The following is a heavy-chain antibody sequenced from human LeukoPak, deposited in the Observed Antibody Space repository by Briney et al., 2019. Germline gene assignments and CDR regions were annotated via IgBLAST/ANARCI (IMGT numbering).Heavy chain of an antibody. D-gene: IGHD6-13*01. CDR2: ISSSSSYI. Sequence: PGGSLRLSCAASGFTFSSYSMNWVRQAPGKGLEWVSSISSSSSYIYYADSVKGRFTISRDNAKNSLYPQMNSLRAEDTAVYYCARSVISIAAAVGYWGQGTLVTVSS. J-gene: IGHJ4*02. CDR3: ARSVISIAAAVGY. V-gene: IGHV3-21*01. CDR1: GFTFSSYS.